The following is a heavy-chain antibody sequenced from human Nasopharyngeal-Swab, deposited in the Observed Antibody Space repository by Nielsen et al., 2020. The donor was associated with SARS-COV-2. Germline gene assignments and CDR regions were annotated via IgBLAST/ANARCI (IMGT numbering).Heavy chain of an antibody. D-gene: IGHD2-2*01. Sequence: VRQAPGKGLGWVAVISYDGSNKYYADSVKGRFTISRDNSKNTLYLQMNSLRAEDTAVYYCAKDGSSTSSGIKIDYWGQGTLVTVSS. CDR2: ISYDGSNK. J-gene: IGHJ4*02. CDR3: AKDGSSTSSGIKIDY. V-gene: IGHV3-30*18.